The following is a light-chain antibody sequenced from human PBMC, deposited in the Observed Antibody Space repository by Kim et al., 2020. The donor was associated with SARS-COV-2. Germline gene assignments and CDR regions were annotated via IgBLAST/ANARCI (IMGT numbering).Light chain of an antibody. V-gene: IGKV3-20*01. Sequence: EIVLTQSPGTLSLSPGERATLSCRASQSVSSSYLALYQQKPGQAPRLLIYGASSRATGIPDRFSGSGSGTDFTLTISRLEPEDFAVYYCQHETFGQGTKLEI. CDR3: QHET. J-gene: IGKJ2*01. CDR1: QSVSSSY. CDR2: GAS.